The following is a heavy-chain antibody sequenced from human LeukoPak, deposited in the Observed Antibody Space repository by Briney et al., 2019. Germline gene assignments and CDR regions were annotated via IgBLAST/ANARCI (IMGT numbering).Heavy chain of an antibody. Sequence: ASVKVSCTASGYTFTGYYMHWVRQAPGQGLEWMGRINPNSGGTNYAQKFQGRVTMTRDTTISTAYMELSRRRSDDTAVYYCARLRWAVRGVIIGMDVWGQGTTVTVSS. V-gene: IGHV1-2*06. CDR2: INPNSGGT. CDR1: GYTFTGYY. J-gene: IGHJ6*02. D-gene: IGHD3-10*01. CDR3: ARLRWAVRGVIIGMDV.